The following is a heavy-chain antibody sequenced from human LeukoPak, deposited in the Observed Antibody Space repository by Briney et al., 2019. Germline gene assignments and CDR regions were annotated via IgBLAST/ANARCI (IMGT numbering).Heavy chain of an antibody. CDR1: GFTFNSYW. CDR3: ANHLRSP. J-gene: IGHJ5*02. CDR2: IRYYGSNK. Sequence: GGSLRLSCAASGFTFNSYWMNWVRQAPGKGLEWVAFIRYYGSNKNYADSVKGRLTISRDNSKNTLYLQMNSLRPEDTAVYHCANHLRSPWGQGTLVSVFS. V-gene: IGHV3-30*02.